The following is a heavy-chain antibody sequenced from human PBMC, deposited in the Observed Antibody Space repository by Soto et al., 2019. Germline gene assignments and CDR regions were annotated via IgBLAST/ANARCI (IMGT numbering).Heavy chain of an antibody. Sequence: PGGSLRLSCAASGFTFSSYWMSWVRQAPGKGLEWVANIKQDGSEKYYVDSVKGRFTISRDNAKNSLYLQMNSLRAEDTAVYYCARDPLEGWHDYWGQGTLVTVLL. CDR2: IKQDGSEK. J-gene: IGHJ4*02. CDR3: ARDPLEGWHDY. D-gene: IGHD6-19*01. CDR1: GFTFSSYW. V-gene: IGHV3-7*01.